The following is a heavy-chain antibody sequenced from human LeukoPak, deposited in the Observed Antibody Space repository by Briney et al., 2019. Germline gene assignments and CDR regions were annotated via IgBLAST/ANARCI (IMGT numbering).Heavy chain of an antibody. J-gene: IGHJ4*02. CDR3: ARSIVVPAAINSYYFDY. CDR1: GFTFDNHG. D-gene: IGHD2-2*01. V-gene: IGHV3-20*04. Sequence: GASLRLSCAASGFTFDNHGMSWVRQAPGKGLEWVSVNNWNGGSTCYADSVKGRFTISRDNAKNSLYLQMNSLRAEDTALYYCARSIVVPAAINSYYFDYWGQGTLVTVSS. CDR2: NNWNGGST.